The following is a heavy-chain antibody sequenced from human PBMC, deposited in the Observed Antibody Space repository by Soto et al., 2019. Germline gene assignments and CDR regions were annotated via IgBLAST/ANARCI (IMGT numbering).Heavy chain of an antibody. Sequence: QVQLVESGGDLVKPGGSLRLSCAASGYTFSDYYMSWIRQAPGKGLEWISYIDTSGTKIYYADSVKGRFTITRDNAKNSLYLEMNSLRDEDTAVYYCASHYDMWSGYLSPVDYWGQGTLCTVSS. CDR3: ASHYDMWSGYLSPVDY. CDR1: GYTFSDYY. J-gene: IGHJ4*02. D-gene: IGHD3-3*01. CDR2: IDTSGTKI. V-gene: IGHV3-11*01.